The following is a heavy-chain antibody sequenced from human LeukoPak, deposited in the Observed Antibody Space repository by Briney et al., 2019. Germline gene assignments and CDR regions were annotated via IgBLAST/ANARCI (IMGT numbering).Heavy chain of an antibody. J-gene: IGHJ4*02. CDR3: ARGKDYYDTSGYPTFHY. CDR1: GGSISTYY. CDR2: IYYSGST. Sequence: SETLSLTCTVSGGSISTYYWSWIRQPPGKGLEWIGYIYYSGSTNHNPSLKSRVTISVDTSKNQLSLKLTSVLAADTAVYYCARGKDYYDTSGYPTFHYWGQGTLVTVSS. V-gene: IGHV4-59*01. D-gene: IGHD3-22*01.